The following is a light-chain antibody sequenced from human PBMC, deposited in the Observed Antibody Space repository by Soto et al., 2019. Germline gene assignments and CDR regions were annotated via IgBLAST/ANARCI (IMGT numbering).Light chain of an antibody. Sequence: IVVSVSPVSLALSPGEGATLSCRASRGVSSNIAWYQQKSGQDPRLLIYGASSRAAGIPDRFSGSGSGTDFTLTISRLEPEDFAVYYCQQRSNWPLTFGGGTKVDIK. J-gene: IGKJ4*01. CDR3: QQRSNWPLT. V-gene: IGKV3D-20*02. CDR1: RGVSSN. CDR2: GAS.